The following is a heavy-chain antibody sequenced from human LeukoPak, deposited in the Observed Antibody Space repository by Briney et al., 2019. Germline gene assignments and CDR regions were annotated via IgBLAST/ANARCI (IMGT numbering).Heavy chain of an antibody. Sequence: GGSLRLSCAVSGFTFSDYWVTWVRQTPGKGLEFVANINQDGSVENYVGSVKGRFTISRDNAKNSLYLQMSSLRVDDTAIYYCARDPGFSSFDYWGQGALVTVSS. J-gene: IGHJ4*02. V-gene: IGHV3-7*01. CDR3: ARDPGFSSFDY. CDR1: GFTFSDYW. CDR2: INQDGSVE. D-gene: IGHD2-2*01.